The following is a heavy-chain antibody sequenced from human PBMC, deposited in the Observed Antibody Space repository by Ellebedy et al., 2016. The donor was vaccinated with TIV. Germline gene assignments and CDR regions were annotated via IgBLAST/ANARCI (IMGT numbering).Heavy chain of an antibody. Sequence: MPSETLSLTCTVSGGSISSYYLSWIRQPPGNGLEWIGYIYYSGSTNYNPSLKSRVTISVDTSKNQFSLKLSSVTAADTAVYYCARAVAGTLLAFDIWGQGTMVTISS. J-gene: IGHJ3*02. CDR2: IYYSGST. CDR1: GGSISSYY. V-gene: IGHV4-59*01. D-gene: IGHD6-19*01. CDR3: ARAVAGTLLAFDI.